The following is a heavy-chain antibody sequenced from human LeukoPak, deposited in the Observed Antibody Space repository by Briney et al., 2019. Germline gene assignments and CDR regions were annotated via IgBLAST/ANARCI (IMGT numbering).Heavy chain of an antibody. D-gene: IGHD4-17*01. J-gene: IGHJ6*02. CDR3: AREDPQTTVPEGMDV. V-gene: IGHV4-59*01. CDR2: IYYSGTT. CDR1: GGSISYYY. Sequence: PSETLSLTCTVSGGSISYYYWSWIRQSPGKGLEWIGYIYYSGTTNYNPSLMSRVTISVDTSKNQFPLQLRSVTAADTAVYYCAREDPQTTVPEGMDVWGQGTTVTVSS.